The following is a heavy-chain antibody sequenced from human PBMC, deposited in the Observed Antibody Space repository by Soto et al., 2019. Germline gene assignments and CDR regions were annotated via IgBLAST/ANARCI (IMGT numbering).Heavy chain of an antibody. CDR3: ASGSGRRWLQFSY. CDR1: GGSISSYY. Sequence: QVQLQESGPGLVKPSETLSLTCTVSGGSISSYYWSWIRQPPGKGMEWIGYIYYSGSTNYNPSLKSRVTISVDTASNHFSLKLSSVTAADTAVYYCASGSGRRWLQFSYWGQGTLVTVAS. J-gene: IGHJ4*02. V-gene: IGHV4-59*01. D-gene: IGHD5-12*01. CDR2: IYYSGST.